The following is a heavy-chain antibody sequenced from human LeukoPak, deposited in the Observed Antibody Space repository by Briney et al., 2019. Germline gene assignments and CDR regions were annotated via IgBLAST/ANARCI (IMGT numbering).Heavy chain of an antibody. V-gene: IGHV1-69*01. Sequence: ASVKVSCKASGGTFSSYAISWVRQAPGQGLEWMGGIIPIFGTANYAQKFQGRVTITADESTSAAYMELSRLRSEDTAVYYCASGDSSGYYLANAFDIWGQGTMVTVSS. CDR2: IIPIFGTA. J-gene: IGHJ3*02. CDR1: GGTFSSYA. D-gene: IGHD3-22*01. CDR3: ASGDSSGYYLANAFDI.